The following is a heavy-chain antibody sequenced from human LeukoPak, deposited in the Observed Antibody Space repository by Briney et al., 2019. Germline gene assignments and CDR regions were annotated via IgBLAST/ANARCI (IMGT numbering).Heavy chain of an antibody. V-gene: IGHV3-23*01. Sequence: GGSLRLSCAASGFPFGGQSMSWVRQAPGKGLEWVSSIRGDSTTYYADSVKGRFTTSRDNSRNMVYLQMNSLRAEDTAVYCCAKGWDYYDSSGRDFDYWGQGTLVTVSS. CDR1: GFPFGGQS. J-gene: IGHJ4*02. D-gene: IGHD3-22*01. CDR3: AKGWDYYDSSGRDFDY. CDR2: IRGDSTT.